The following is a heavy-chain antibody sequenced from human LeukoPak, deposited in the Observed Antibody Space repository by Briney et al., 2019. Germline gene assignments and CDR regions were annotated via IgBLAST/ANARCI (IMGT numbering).Heavy chain of an antibody. CDR3: AKGGYDYVEVAYFDY. J-gene: IGHJ4*02. Sequence: PGGSLRLSCAASGFTFSNYAMNWVRQAPGKGLEWVSTIIASSGSTFYADFVKGRFTISKDTSKNTLYLHMSSLRDDATAVYYCAKGGYDYVEVAYFDYWGQGTLVTVSS. CDR1: GFTFSNYA. CDR2: IIASSGST. D-gene: IGHD5-12*01. V-gene: IGHV3-23*01.